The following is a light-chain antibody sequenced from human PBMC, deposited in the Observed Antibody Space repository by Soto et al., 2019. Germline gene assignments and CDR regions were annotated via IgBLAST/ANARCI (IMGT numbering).Light chain of an antibody. J-gene: IGKJ2*01. Sequence: DIQMTQSPSSLSASVGDRVIITCRASQTITTYLNWYQQKPGKAPNLLIYTASTLQRGVPSRFSGSGSGTDFTLTISSLQPEDFATYFCQQSSRPPYTFRQGTKLDIK. CDR3: QQSSRPPYT. CDR2: TAS. V-gene: IGKV1-39*01. CDR1: QTITTY.